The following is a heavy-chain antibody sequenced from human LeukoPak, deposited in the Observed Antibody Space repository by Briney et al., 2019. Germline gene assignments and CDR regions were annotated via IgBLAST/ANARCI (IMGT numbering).Heavy chain of an antibody. J-gene: IGHJ3*02. V-gene: IGHV3-30-3*01. CDR1: GFTFRSFG. CDR2: VSSDSVDK. CDR3: ARGNFDWLQYGDAFDI. Sequence: PGGSLRLSCAASGFTFRSFGVHWVRQAPGKGLEWVAMVSSDSVDKNFADSVKGRFTISRDNSKNTLYLQMNSLRAEDTAVYYCARGNFDWLQYGDAFDIWGQGTMVTVSS. D-gene: IGHD3-9*01.